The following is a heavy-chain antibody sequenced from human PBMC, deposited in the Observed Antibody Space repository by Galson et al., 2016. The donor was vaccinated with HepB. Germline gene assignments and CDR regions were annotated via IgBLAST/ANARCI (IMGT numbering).Heavy chain of an antibody. CDR2: ISSSSSTI. CDR3: VRDPAITIFGVVTQNWFDP. J-gene: IGHJ5*02. CDR1: GFTFSSYS. Sequence: SLRLSCAASGFTFSSYSMNWVRQAPGKGLEWVSYISSSSSTIYYADSVKGRFTISRDNAKNSLYLQMNSLRDEDTAVYFCVRDPAITIFGVVTQNWFDPWGQGTLVTVSS. V-gene: IGHV3-48*02. D-gene: IGHD3-3*01.